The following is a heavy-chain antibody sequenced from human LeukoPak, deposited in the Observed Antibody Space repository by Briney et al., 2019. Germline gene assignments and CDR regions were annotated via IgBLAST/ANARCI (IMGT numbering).Heavy chain of an antibody. J-gene: IGHJ4*02. V-gene: IGHV3-23*01. CDR1: GFTFSSYA. CDR3: AKGPSANFRSPFDN. D-gene: IGHD2/OR15-2a*01. Sequence: GGSLRLSCAASGFTFSSYAMSWVRQAPGKGLEWVSAISGSGGSTYYADSVEGRFTISRDNSKNTLYLEMNSLRADDTAMYYCAKGPSANFRSPFDNWGQGTLVSVSS. CDR2: ISGSGGST.